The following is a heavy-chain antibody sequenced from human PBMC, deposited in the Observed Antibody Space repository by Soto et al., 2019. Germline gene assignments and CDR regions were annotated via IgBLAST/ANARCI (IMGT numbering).Heavy chain of an antibody. CDR2: ISAYNGNT. CDR3: ERAGPAITMVLGVTATTVVYN. D-gene: IGHD3-10*01. V-gene: IGHV1-18*01. Sequence: ASVKVSCKASGYTFTSYGISWVRQAPGQGLEWMGWISAYNGNTNYAQKLQGRVTMTTDTSTSTAYMELRSLRSDDTAVYYCERAGPAITMVLGVTATTVVYNWGLEDVVTVSS. J-gene: IGHJ4*02. CDR1: GYTFTSYG.